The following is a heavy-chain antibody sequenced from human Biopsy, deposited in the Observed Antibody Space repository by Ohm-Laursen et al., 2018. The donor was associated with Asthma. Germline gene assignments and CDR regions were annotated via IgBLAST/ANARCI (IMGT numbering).Heavy chain of an antibody. CDR1: GDSITSGGCC. D-gene: IGHD3-22*01. J-gene: IGHJ4*02. V-gene: IGHV4-31*03. CDR3: ARIPRRSGSYFVDY. CDR2: IHHSGTS. Sequence: PSETLSLTCSVSGDSITSGGCCWNWIRQHPGKGLEWIGYIHHSGTSYFNLSLKSRVSFSRDTSKNQFSLRLSSVTAADTAMYYCARIPRRSGSYFVDYWGQGTLVTVSS.